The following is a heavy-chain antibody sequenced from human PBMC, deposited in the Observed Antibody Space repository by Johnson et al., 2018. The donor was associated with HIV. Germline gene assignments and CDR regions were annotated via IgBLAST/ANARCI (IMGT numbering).Heavy chain of an antibody. J-gene: IGHJ3*02. CDR3: AKGLHIVVEGDAFDI. CDR1: GFTFRSYG. D-gene: IGHD2-21*01. CDR2: IRYDGSNK. V-gene: IGHV3-30*02. Sequence: VQLVESGGGVVQPGGSLRLSCAVSGFTFRSYGMHWVRQAPGKGLEWVAFIRYDGSNKYYADSVKGRFTISRDNSKNTLYLQMNSLRAEDTAVYYCAKGLHIVVEGDAFDIWGQGTMVTVSS.